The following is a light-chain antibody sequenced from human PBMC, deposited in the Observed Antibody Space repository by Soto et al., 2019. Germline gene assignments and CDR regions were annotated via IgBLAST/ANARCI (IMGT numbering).Light chain of an antibody. Sequence: SYELTQSPSVSVAPGKAARITCGGNNIGSKSVHWYQQKPGQAPVVVIYYDSDRPSGIPERFSGSNSGNTATLTISRVEAGDEADYYCQVWDSSSEHVVFGGGTKVTVL. J-gene: IGLJ2*01. CDR1: NIGSKS. V-gene: IGLV3-21*04. CDR2: YDS. CDR3: QVWDSSSEHVV.